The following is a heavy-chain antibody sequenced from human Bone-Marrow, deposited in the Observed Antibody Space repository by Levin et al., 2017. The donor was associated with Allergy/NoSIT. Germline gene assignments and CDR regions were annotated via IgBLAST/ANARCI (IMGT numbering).Heavy chain of an antibody. D-gene: IGHD1-26*01. CDR3: AKQRGAYFDF. Sequence: GESLKISCAASGFAFHSFALSWVRQSPGKALECVSTIGGRGDTTDYAESVKGRFTISRANTKETLSLQMNSLRVEDTALYYCAKQRGAYFDFWGQGILVTVSS. CDR1: GFAFHSFA. V-gene: IGHV3-23*01. CDR2: IGGRGDTT. J-gene: IGHJ4*02.